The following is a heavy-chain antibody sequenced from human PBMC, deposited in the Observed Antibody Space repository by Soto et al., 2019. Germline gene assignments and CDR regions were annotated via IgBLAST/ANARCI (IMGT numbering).Heavy chain of an antibody. CDR1: GVSLNSGHYY. V-gene: IGHV4-39*01. D-gene: IGHD2-15*01. CDR2: IYYDEST. Sequence: QVQLQQSGPGLLKPLETLSLTCTVSGVSLNSGHYYWVWIRQSPGKGLAWIASIYYDESTYYNPSRKSRGTISTDKPKNQCSLTLKSVTAADTAVYYCGKVLIGATRHTDVDSWGQGALVTVSS. J-gene: IGHJ5*01. CDR3: GKVLIGATRHTDVDS.